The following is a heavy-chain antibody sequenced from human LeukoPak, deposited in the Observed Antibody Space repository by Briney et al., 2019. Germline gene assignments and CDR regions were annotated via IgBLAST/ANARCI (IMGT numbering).Heavy chain of an antibody. CDR3: ARLQLRQTYFDY. CDR2: IYYSGST. D-gene: IGHD5-18*01. CDR1: GGSISSGGYY. Sequence: SETLSLTCTVSGGSISSGGYYWSWIRQHPGKGLEWIGYIYYSGSTYYNPSLKSRVTISVDTSKNQFSLKLSSVTAADTAVYYCARLQLRQTYFDYWGQGTLVTVSS. V-gene: IGHV4-31*03. J-gene: IGHJ4*02.